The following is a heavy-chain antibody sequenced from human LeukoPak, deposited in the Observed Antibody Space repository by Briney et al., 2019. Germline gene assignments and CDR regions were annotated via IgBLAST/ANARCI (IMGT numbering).Heavy chain of an antibody. CDR2: IYYSGTT. CDR1: GGSVSSSSYY. J-gene: IGHJ3*02. D-gene: IGHD4-17*01. CDR3: ARRPSYGDYVDAFDI. V-gene: IGHV4-39*01. Sequence: SETLSLTCTVSGGSVSSSSYYWSWIRQPPGEGLEWIGSIYYSGTTYYNPSLKSRVTISVDTSKNQFSLKLNSVTAADTAVYYCARRPSYGDYVDAFDIWDQGTMVTVSS.